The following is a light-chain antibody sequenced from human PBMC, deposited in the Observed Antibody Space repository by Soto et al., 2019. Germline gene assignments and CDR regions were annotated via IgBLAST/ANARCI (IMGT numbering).Light chain of an antibody. J-gene: IGKJ1*01. CDR2: KAS. Sequence: DIQMTQSPSTLSASVGDRVTITCRASQSISSWLAWYQQKPGKAPKLLIYKASSLESGVPSRFSGSGSGTEFTLTISSLQPDDFATYYCQQYNSSPWTFGQGTKVEFK. V-gene: IGKV1-5*03. CDR3: QQYNSSPWT. CDR1: QSISSW.